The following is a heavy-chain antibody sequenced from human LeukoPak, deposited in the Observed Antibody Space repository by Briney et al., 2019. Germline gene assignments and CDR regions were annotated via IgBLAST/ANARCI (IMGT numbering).Heavy chain of an antibody. Sequence: PSETLSLTCTVSGGSISSHYWSWIRRPPGKGLEWIGYIYYSGSTNYNPSLKSRVTISVEPSKNQFSLKLSSVTAADTAVYYYARAPARRYSGYDWPPPTQFDPWGQGTLVTVSS. V-gene: IGHV4-59*11. CDR1: GGSISSHY. CDR3: ARAPARRYSGYDWPPPTQFDP. CDR2: IYYSGST. J-gene: IGHJ5*02. D-gene: IGHD5-12*01.